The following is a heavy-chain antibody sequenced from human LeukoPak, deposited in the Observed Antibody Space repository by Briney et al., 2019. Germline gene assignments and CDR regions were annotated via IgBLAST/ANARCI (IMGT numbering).Heavy chain of an antibody. Sequence: GGSLRLSCAASGFAFSDSYMSWIRQVPGKGLEWISYISDSADTIYYADSVKGRFTISRDNAKNSLYLQMNSLRAEDTAVYYCAREGGDWGEGYFDYWGQGTLVTVSS. CDR2: ISDSADTI. J-gene: IGHJ4*02. D-gene: IGHD3-16*01. CDR3: AREGGDWGEGYFDY. CDR1: GFAFSDSY. V-gene: IGHV3-11*01.